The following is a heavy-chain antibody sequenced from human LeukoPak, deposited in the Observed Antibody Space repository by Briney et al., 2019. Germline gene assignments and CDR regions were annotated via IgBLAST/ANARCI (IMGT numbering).Heavy chain of an antibody. V-gene: IGHV4-39*07. Sequence: SETLSLTCSVSGGSISSTSYYWGWFRQPPGKGLEWIGSIYYTGDTYYNPSLKSRVTISVDTSKNQFSLKLSSVTAADTAVYYCARDGDGLDFWGQGTLASVSS. D-gene: IGHD3-10*01. CDR3: ARDGDGLDF. CDR1: GGSISSTSYY. J-gene: IGHJ4*02. CDR2: IYYTGDT.